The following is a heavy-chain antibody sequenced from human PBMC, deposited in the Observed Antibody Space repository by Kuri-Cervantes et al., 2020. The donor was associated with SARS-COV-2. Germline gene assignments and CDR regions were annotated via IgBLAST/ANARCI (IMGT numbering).Heavy chain of an antibody. CDR3: ARERSYYDFWSGYSDNWFDP. D-gene: IGHD3-3*01. CDR1: RFTFSSYA. Sequence: GGSLRLSCAASRFTFSSYAMHWVRQAPGKGLEWVAVISYDGSNKYYADSVKGRFTISRDNSKNTLYLQMNSPRAEDTAVYYCARERSYYDFWSGYSDNWFDPWGQGTLVTVSS. V-gene: IGHV3-30-3*01. J-gene: IGHJ5*02. CDR2: ISYDGSNK.